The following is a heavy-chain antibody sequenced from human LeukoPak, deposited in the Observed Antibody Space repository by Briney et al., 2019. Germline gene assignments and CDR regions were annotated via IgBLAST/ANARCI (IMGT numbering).Heavy chain of an antibody. CDR3: ARSYDFWGGYYNDY. CDR2: IKQDGSEK. J-gene: IGHJ4*02. Sequence: GGSLRLSCAASGFTFSSYWMSWVRQAPGKGLEWVANIKQDGSEKYYVDSVKGRFTISRDNAKNSLYLQMNSLRAEDTAVYYCARSYDFWGGYYNDYWGQGTLVTVSS. CDR1: GFTFSSYW. D-gene: IGHD3-3*01. V-gene: IGHV3-7*01.